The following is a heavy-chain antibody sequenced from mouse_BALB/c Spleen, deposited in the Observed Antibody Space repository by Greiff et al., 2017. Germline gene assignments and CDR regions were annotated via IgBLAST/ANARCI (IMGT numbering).Heavy chain of an antibody. V-gene: IGHV5-17*02. D-gene: IGHD2-4*01. CDR2: ISSGSSTI. CDR1: GFTFSSFG. Sequence: EVKLVESGGGLVQPGGSRKLSCAASGFTFSSFGMHWVRQAPEKGLEWVAYISSGSSTIYYADTVKGRFTISRDNPKNTLFLQMTSLRSEDTAMYYCASMITTGGYAMDYWGQGTSVTVSS. J-gene: IGHJ4*01. CDR3: ASMITTGGYAMDY.